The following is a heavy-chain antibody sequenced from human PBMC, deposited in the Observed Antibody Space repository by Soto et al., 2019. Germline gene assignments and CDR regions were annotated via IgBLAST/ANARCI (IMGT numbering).Heavy chain of an antibody. Sequence: SQTLSLTCAISGDSVSSNSAAWNWIRQSPSRGLEWLGRTYYRSKWYNDYAVSVKSRITINPDTSKNQFSLQLNSVTPEDTAVYYCARVRGITIFGVVMEYYYYYYMDVWGKGTTVTVSS. V-gene: IGHV6-1*01. J-gene: IGHJ6*03. D-gene: IGHD3-3*01. CDR1: GDSVSSNSAA. CDR2: TYYRSKWYN. CDR3: ARVRGITIFGVVMEYYYYYYMDV.